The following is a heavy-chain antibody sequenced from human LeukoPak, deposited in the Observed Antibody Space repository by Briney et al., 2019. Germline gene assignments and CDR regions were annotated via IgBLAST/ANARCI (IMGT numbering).Heavy chain of an antibody. J-gene: IGHJ4*02. CDR1: GFTFSSYW. D-gene: IGHD3-10*01. CDR2: INSDGSNT. Sequence: GGSLRLSCAASGFTFSSYWMHWVRQAPGKGLVWVSRINSDGSNTSYADSVKGRFTISRDNAKNTLYLQMNSLRAEDTAVYYCARDGVRRGLSQYYFDYWGQGTLVTVSS. V-gene: IGHV3-74*01. CDR3: ARDGVRRGLSQYYFDY.